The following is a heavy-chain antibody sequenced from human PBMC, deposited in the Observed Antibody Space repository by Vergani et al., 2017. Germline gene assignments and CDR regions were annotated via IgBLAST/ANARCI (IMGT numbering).Heavy chain of an antibody. CDR1: GGTFSSYA. V-gene: IGHV7-4-1*02. CDR3: AREWHSGSYWGIDAFDI. CDR2: INTNTGNP. J-gene: IGHJ3*02. Sequence: QVQLVQSGAEVKKPGSSVKVSCKASGGTFSSYAISWVRQAPGQGLEWMGWINTNTGNPTYAQGFTGRFVFSLDTSVSTAYLQISSLKAEDTAVYYCAREWHSGSYWGIDAFDIWGQGTMVTVSS. D-gene: IGHD1-26*01.